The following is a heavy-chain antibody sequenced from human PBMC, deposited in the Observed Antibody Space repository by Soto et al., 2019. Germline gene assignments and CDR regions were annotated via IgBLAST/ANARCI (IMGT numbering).Heavy chain of an antibody. D-gene: IGHD6-19*01. J-gene: IGHJ4*02. CDR3: ATGWSSRDY. Sequence: EGQLVESGGGLVKPGGSLRLSCAASGFIFTDAYMNWVRQAPGKGLEWVGRIKSTSAGGTTEDAAPVKGRFIISRDDSKTMLYLQMNSLKIDDTAVYYCATGWSSRDYWGQGALVIVSS. CDR2: IKSTSAGGTT. V-gene: IGHV3-15*07. CDR1: GFIFTDAY.